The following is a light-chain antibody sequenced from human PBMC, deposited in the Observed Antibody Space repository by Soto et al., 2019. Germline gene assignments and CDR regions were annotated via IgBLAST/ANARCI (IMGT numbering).Light chain of an antibody. CDR3: QQYHTTPFT. CDR1: QSLVHSDGNTY. J-gene: IGKJ3*01. V-gene: IGKV2-24*01. Sequence: DIVMTQTPLSSPVTLGQPASISCRSSQSLVHSDGNTYLSWLQQKPGQPPKLLIYWASTRESGVPDRFSGSGSGTDFTLTINGLQAEDVAVYFCQQYHTTPFTFGPGTKVDIK. CDR2: WAS.